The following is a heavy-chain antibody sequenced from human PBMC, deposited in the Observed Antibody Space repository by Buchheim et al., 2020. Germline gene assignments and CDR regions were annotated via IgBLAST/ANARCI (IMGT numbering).Heavy chain of an antibody. V-gene: IGHV1-8*01. CDR3: ARKYDVYYDFWSGYYFWFDP. CDR1: GYTFTSYD. CDR2: MNPNSGNT. D-gene: IGHD3-3*01. Sequence: QVQLVQSGAEVKKPGASVKVSCKASGYTFTSYDINWVRQATGQGLEWMGWMNPNSGNTGYAQKFQGRVTMTRNTSISTASMELSSLRSEDTAVYYCARKYDVYYDFWSGYYFWFDPWGQGTL. J-gene: IGHJ5*02.